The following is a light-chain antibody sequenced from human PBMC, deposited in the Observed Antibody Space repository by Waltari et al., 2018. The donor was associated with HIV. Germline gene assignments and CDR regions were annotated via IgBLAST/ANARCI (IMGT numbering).Light chain of an antibody. Sequence: QSALTQPASVSGSPGQSITISCTGTNSDVGAYNYVSWYQQHPGKAPKLLIYEVTNRPPGISNRFSGSKSGNTASMTISGLQPEDEADDYCSSYTITTAIVFGGGTKLTVL. J-gene: IGLJ2*01. CDR1: NSDVGAYNY. CDR3: SSYTITTAIV. V-gene: IGLV2-14*01. CDR2: EVT.